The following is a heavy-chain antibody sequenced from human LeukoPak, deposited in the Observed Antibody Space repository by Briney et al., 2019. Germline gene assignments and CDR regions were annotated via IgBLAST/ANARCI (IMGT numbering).Heavy chain of an antibody. CDR2: INQDGSEK. CDR1: GFIFSSYW. CDR3: AKDRLSTPTAPRFDP. V-gene: IGHV3-7*04. J-gene: IGHJ5*02. Sequence: GGSLRLSCAASGFIFSSYWMSWVRQAPGRGLEWVANINQDGSEKYYLDSVKGRFTISRGNAKDSLYLQMNSLRAEDTALYYCAKDRLSTPTAPRFDPWGQGTQVTVSS. D-gene: IGHD4-23*01.